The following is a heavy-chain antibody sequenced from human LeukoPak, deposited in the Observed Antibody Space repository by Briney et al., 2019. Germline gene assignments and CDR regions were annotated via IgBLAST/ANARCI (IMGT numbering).Heavy chain of an antibody. Sequence: ASVKVSCKVSGYTLTELSMHWVRQAPGRGLEGMGGFDPEDGETIYAQKFQGRVTMTEDTSTDTAYMELSSLRSEDTAVYYCATSPLFDGYYNFDYWGQGTLVTVSS. V-gene: IGHV1-24*01. CDR3: ATSPLFDGYYNFDY. J-gene: IGHJ4*02. D-gene: IGHD3-22*01. CDR1: GYTLTELS. CDR2: FDPEDGET.